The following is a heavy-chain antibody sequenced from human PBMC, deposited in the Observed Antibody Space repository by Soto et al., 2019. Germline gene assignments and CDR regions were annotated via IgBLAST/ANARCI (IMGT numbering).Heavy chain of an antibody. J-gene: IGHJ4*02. CDR3: ARHTSAAGNVMGDVYFDY. CDR2: IYYSGST. CDR1: GGSISSRSYY. Sequence: PSETLSLPCSIPGGSISSRSYYWGWIRQHPGKGLEWIGSIYYSGSTYYNPSLKSRVTISVDTSKNQFSLKLSSVTAADTAVYYCARHTSAAGNVMGDVYFDYWGQGTLVTVSS. D-gene: IGHD6-13*01. V-gene: IGHV4-39*01.